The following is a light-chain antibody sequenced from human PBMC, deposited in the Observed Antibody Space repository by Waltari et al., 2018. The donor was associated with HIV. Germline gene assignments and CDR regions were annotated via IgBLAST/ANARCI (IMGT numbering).Light chain of an antibody. CDR1: DSDFGLYNV. J-gene: IGLJ3*02. Sequence: AVTQPASVSGLPGQSTTISCTGDDSDFGLYNVVSWYQQHSGKPPKLILDDVDSRASGVSVRFSGSMSCHTSSLTISGLRTEDEAHYYCASFTGDNTVMFGGGTEVTVL. V-gene: IGLV2-14*03. CDR2: DVD. CDR3: ASFTGDNTVM.